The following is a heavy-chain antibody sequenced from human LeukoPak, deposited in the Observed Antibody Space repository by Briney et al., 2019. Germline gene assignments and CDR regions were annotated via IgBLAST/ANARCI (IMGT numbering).Heavy chain of an antibody. CDR2: ISYDGSNK. CDR1: GFTFSSYA. Sequence: GSLRLSCAASGFTFSSYAMHWVRQAPGKGLEWVAVISYDGSNKYYADSVKGRFTISRDNSKNTLYLQMNSLRAEDTAVYYCARDLRWLVNYYFDYWGQGTLVTVSS. CDR3: ARDLRWLVNYYFDY. D-gene: IGHD6-19*01. V-gene: IGHV3-30-3*01. J-gene: IGHJ4*02.